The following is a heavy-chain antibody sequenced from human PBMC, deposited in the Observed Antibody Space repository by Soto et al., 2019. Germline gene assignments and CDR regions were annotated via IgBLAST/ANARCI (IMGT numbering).Heavy chain of an antibody. D-gene: IGHD3-3*01. CDR3: ARGQDRITIFGVVKGDNWFDP. CDR1: GGSISSSSYY. J-gene: IGHJ5*02. CDR2: IYYSGST. Sequence: PSETLSLTCTVSGGSISSSSYYWGWIRQPPGKGLEWIGSIYYSGSTYYNPSLKSRVTISVDTSKNQFSLKLSSVTAADTAVYYCARGQDRITIFGVVKGDNWFDPWGQGTLVTVSS. V-gene: IGHV4-39*01.